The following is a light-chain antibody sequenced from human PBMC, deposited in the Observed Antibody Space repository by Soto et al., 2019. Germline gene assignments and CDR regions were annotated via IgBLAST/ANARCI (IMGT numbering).Light chain of an antibody. Sequence: EVVLTQSPGTLSLSPGERATVSCRASQRLSTSYLAWFQQKHAQAPRLLIYGASDRATGIPASFSGSGSGNYFTLTTIRLEPEEFAVYYCQHYDSSPWTFGQGTKVEVK. CDR3: QHYDSSPWT. CDR2: GAS. V-gene: IGKV3-20*01. J-gene: IGKJ1*01. CDR1: QRLSTSY.